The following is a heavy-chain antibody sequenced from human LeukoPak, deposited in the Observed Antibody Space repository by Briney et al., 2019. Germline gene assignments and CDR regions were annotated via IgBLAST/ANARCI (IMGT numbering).Heavy chain of an antibody. D-gene: IGHD6-19*01. CDR2: ISAYNGNT. Sequence: ASVKVSCKASGYTFTIYGISWVRQAPGQGLEWMGWISAYNGNTNYAQKLQGRVTMTTDTSTSTAYMELRSLRSDDTAVYYCARVSSGWYYFDYWGQGTLVTVSS. CDR3: ARVSSGWYYFDY. V-gene: IGHV1-18*01. CDR1: GYTFTIYG. J-gene: IGHJ4*02.